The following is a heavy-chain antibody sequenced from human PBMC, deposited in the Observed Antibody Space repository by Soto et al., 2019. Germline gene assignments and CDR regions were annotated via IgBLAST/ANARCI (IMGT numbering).Heavy chain of an antibody. D-gene: IGHD3-22*01. J-gene: IGHJ4*02. V-gene: IGHV4-34*01. CDR2: INHSGRS. CDR3: ARGSYYYDNSGYFH. Sequence: SETLSLTCAVQGGSFSGFFWTWSRQSPGKGLEWIGEINHSGRSNHNPSLKNRVTISVDTSKRQFSLKLSSVTAAYTAVYYCARGSYYYDNSGYFHWGQGTLVTVSS. CDR1: GGSFSGFF.